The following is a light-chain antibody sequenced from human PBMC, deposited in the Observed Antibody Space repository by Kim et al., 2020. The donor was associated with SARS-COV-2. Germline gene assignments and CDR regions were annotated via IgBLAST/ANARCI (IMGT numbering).Light chain of an antibody. Sequence: QAVVTQEPSLTVSPGGTVTLTCGSSTGAVTSGHYPYWFQQKPGQAPRTLIFDTTNKHSWTPARFSGSLLGGKAALTLSGVQPEDEAEYYCLLSYSGWVFGGGTQLTVL. CDR3: LLSYSGWV. J-gene: IGLJ3*02. CDR1: TGAVTSGHY. V-gene: IGLV7-46*01. CDR2: DTT.